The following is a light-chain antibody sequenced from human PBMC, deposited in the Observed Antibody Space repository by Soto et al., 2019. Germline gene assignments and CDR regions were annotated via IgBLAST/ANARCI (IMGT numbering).Light chain of an antibody. Sequence: EIGLTQSPGPLSLSPGERATISCRASQSVSSSYLAWYQQKPGQAPRLLIYGASSRATGIPDRFSGSGSGTDFTLTISRLEPEDFAVYYCQQYGSSPRTFGQGTKVEIK. CDR3: QQYGSSPRT. CDR2: GAS. CDR1: QSVSSSY. J-gene: IGKJ1*01. V-gene: IGKV3-20*01.